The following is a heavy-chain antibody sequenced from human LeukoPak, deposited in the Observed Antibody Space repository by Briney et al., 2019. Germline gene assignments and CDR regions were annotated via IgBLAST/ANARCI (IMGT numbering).Heavy chain of an antibody. CDR2: ISSDGITT. CDR3: ARMEVA. Sequence: GGSLRLSCAPSGFTFSSSWLHWVRQVPGKGVVWVSRISSDGITTNYADSVKGRFTISRDNAKNTVYLQMNSLRAEDTAVYYCARMEVAWGQGTIVTVSS. CDR1: GFTFSSSW. D-gene: IGHD3-3*01. J-gene: IGHJ3*01. V-gene: IGHV3-74*01.